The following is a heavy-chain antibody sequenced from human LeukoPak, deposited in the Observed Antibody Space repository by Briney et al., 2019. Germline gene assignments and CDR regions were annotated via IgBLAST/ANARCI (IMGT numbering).Heavy chain of an antibody. CDR1: GFTFSSYA. CDR2: ISNDGSNE. V-gene: IGHV3-30*18. Sequence: GGSLRLSCAASGFTFSSYAMHWVRQAPGKGLEWVAAISNDGSNEYYADSVKGRFTISRDNSKNTLYLQMNSLRAEDTAVYYCAKPYKYGVRDVHFDYWGQGTLVTVSS. J-gene: IGHJ4*02. D-gene: IGHD5-24*01. CDR3: AKPYKYGVRDVHFDY.